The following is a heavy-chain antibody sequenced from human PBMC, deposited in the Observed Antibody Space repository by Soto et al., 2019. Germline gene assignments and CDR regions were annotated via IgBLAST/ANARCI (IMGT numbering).Heavy chain of an antibody. Sequence: SETLSLTCTVSGGSISSGGYYWSWIRQHPGKGLEWIGYIYYSGSTYYNPSLKSRVTISVDTSKNQFSLKLSSVTAADTAVYYCARGRARLRQQLVHWFDPWGQGTLVTVSS. CDR1: GGSISSGGYY. CDR3: ARGRARLRQQLVHWFDP. J-gene: IGHJ5*02. D-gene: IGHD6-13*01. CDR2: IYYSGST. V-gene: IGHV4-31*03.